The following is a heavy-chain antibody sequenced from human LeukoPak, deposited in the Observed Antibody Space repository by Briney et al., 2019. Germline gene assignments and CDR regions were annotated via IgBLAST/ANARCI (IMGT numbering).Heavy chain of an antibody. V-gene: IGHV3-30*02. D-gene: IGHD1-26*01. CDR2: IWYGGSNK. J-gene: IGHJ4*02. CDR1: GFTFSSYG. Sequence: GGSLRLSCAASGFTFSSYGMHWVRQAPGKGLEWVAVIWYGGSNKYYADSVKGRFTISRDNSKNTLYLQMNSLRAEDTAVYYCAKDRGGVGATALDYWGQGTLVTVSS. CDR3: AKDRGGVGATALDY.